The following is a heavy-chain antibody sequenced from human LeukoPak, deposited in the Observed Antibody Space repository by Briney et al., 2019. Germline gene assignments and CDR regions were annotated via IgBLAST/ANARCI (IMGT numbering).Heavy chain of an antibody. CDR3: AKESGSSWYNRNRAFDY. CDR1: GFTFDTYA. D-gene: IGHD6-13*01. Sequence: PGGSLRLSCEASGFTFDTYAYHWVRQAPGKGLEGVAFIRYDGSNKYYADSVKGRFTISRDNSKNTLYLQMNSLRAEDTAVYYCAKESGSSWYNRNRAFDYWGQGTLVTVSS. J-gene: IGHJ4*02. CDR2: IRYDGSNK. V-gene: IGHV3-30*02.